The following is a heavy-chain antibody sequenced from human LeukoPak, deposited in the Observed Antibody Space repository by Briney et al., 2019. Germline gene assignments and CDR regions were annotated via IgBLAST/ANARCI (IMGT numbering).Heavy chain of an antibody. D-gene: IGHD3-10*01. CDR3: ARVSGFGELSHDAFDI. J-gene: IGHJ3*02. CDR1: GGSIRSSTYY. V-gene: IGHV4-39*07. CDR2: VYYSGNT. Sequence: SETLSLTCTVSGGSIRSSTYYWGWIRQPPGKGLEWIGSVYYSGNTYYNPSLKSRVIISVDTSKNQFSLKLSSVTAADTAVYFCARVSGFGELSHDAFDIWGPGTMVIVSS.